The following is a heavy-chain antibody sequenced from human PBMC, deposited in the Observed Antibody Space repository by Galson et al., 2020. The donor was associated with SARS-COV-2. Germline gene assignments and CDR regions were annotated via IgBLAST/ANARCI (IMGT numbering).Heavy chain of an antibody. CDR3: AWPSSHDY. CDR2: INGDGNIT. CDR1: GFTFTSYW. Sequence: GESLKLSCAASGFTFTSYWMHWVRQAPGKGLVWVSRINGDGNITNYADSVKGRFTISRDNAKNTLYLQMNSLRAEDTAVYYCAWPSSHDYWGQGTLVTVSS. V-gene: IGHV3-74*01. D-gene: IGHD6-6*01. J-gene: IGHJ4*02.